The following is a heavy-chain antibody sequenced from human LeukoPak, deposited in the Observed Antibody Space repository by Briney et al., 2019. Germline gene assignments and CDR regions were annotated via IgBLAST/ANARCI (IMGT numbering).Heavy chain of an antibody. Sequence: GGSLRLSCVAYGFTFSSYWMNWVRQAPGKGLEWVANIKKDGSERYYEDSVKGRFTISRDNTRKSVYLQMNTLRAEETAVYYCAKVFDWLSPGFDYWGQGTLVTVSS. J-gene: IGHJ4*02. CDR1: GFTFSSYW. CDR2: IKKDGSER. CDR3: AKVFDWLSPGFDY. V-gene: IGHV3-7*03. D-gene: IGHD3-9*01.